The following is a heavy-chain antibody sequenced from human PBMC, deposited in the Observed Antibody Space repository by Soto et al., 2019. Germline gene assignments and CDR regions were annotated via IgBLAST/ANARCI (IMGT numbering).Heavy chain of an antibody. V-gene: IGHV5-51*01. CDR2: IYPGDSDT. CDR3: ARTYCSSTSCSEYYYYGMDV. D-gene: IGHD2-2*01. Sequence: GESLKISCQGSGYTFNTYWIGWVRQMPGKGLEWMGIIYPGDSDTRYSPSFQGQVTISADKSISTAYLQWSSLKASDTAMYYCARTYCSSTSCSEYYYYGMDVWGQGTTVTVSS. CDR1: GYTFNTYW. J-gene: IGHJ6*02.